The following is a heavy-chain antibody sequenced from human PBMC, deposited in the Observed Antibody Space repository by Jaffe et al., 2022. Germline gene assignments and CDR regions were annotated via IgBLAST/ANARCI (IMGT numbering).Heavy chain of an antibody. D-gene: IGHD2-15*01. CDR3: ARGPLGRYCSGGSCSHPPDY. CDR1: GYTFTSYD. Sequence: QVQLVQSGAEVKKPGASVKVSCKASGYTFTSYDINWVRQATGQGLEWMGWMNPNSGNTGYAQKFQGRVTMTRNTSISTAYMELSSLRSEDTAVYYCARGPLGRYCSGGSCSHPPDYWGQGTLVTVSS. J-gene: IGHJ4*02. CDR2: MNPNSGNT. V-gene: IGHV1-8*01.